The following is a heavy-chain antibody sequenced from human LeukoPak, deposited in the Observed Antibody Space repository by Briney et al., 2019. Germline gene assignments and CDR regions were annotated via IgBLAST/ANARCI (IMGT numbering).Heavy chain of an antibody. CDR2: IIPIFGTA. D-gene: IGHD5-18*01. V-gene: IGHV1-69*06. Sequence: EASVKVSCKASGGTFSSYAISWVRQAPGQGLEWMGGIIPIFGTANYAQKFQGRVTITADKSTSTAYMELSSLRSEDTAVYYCARGEGVDTAMVLDYWGQGTLVTVSS. CDR3: ARGEGVDTAMVLDY. CDR1: GGTFSSYA. J-gene: IGHJ4*02.